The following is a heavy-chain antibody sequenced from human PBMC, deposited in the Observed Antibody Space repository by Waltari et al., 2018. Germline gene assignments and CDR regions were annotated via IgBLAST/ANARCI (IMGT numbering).Heavy chain of an antibody. J-gene: IGHJ4*02. Sequence: VQLVESGGDLVQPGGSLRLSGSASGLTFRTYALNWARQAPGKGLEWVAYIGGSGTIIYYADSVRGRFAISRDDAKNSLYLEMNSLRAEDTAVYYCARDQKYNWDLDYWGQGTLVTVSS. CDR2: IGGSGTII. V-gene: IGHV3-48*01. D-gene: IGHD1-20*01. CDR1: GLTFRTYA. CDR3: ARDQKYNWDLDY.